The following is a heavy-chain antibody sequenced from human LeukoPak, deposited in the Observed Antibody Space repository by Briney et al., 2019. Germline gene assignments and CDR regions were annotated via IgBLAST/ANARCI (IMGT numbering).Heavy chain of an antibody. CDR3: ARDRGYSYGYDAFDI. J-gene: IGHJ3*02. CDR2: IYSGGST. CDR1: GFTVSSNY. Sequence: SGGSLRLSCAASGFTVSSNYMSWVRQAPGKGLEWVSVIYSGGSTYYADSVKGRFTISRDNSKNTLYLQMNSLRAEDTAVYYCARDRGYSYGYDAFDIWGQGTMVTVSS. V-gene: IGHV3-66*01. D-gene: IGHD5-18*01.